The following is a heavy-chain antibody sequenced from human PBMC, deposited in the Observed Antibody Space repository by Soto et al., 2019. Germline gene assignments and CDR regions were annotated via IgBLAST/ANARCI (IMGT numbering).Heavy chain of an antibody. V-gene: IGHV3-21*01. Sequence: EVQLVESGGGLVKPGGSLRLSCAASGFTFSSYSMNWVRQAPGKGLEWVSSISSSSSYIYYADSVKGRFTISRDNAKNSLYLQMNSLRAEDTAVYYCARGQSGYDYFGYFDYWGQGTLVTVSS. D-gene: IGHD5-12*01. CDR3: ARGQSGYDYFGYFDY. J-gene: IGHJ4*02. CDR2: ISSSSSYI. CDR1: GFTFSSYS.